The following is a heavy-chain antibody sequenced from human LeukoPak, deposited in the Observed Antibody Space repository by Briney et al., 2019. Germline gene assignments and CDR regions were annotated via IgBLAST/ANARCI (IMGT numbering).Heavy chain of an antibody. D-gene: IGHD4-17*01. CDR2: IYYRGST. J-gene: IGHJ4*02. CDR1: GGSINNYY. CDR3: ARGGDYGDLRYFDY. V-gene: IGHV4-59*01. Sequence: QVQLQESGPGLVKPSETLSLTCTVSGGSINNYYWSWIRQPPGKGLEWIGYIYYRGSTNYNPSLKSRVTFSVDTSKNQFSLKLNSVTAADTAVYYCARGGDYGDLRYFDYWGQGTLVTVSS.